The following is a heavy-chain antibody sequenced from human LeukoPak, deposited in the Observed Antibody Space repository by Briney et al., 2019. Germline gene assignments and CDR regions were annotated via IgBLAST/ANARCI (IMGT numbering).Heavy chain of an antibody. J-gene: IGHJ3*02. Sequence: GGSLRLSCAASGFTFSSYSMNWVRQAPGKGLEWVSSISSSSSYIYYADSVKGRFTISRDNAKNSLYLQMNSLRAEGTAVYYCARSITIFGVVIMGPGAFDIWGQGTMVTVSS. CDR3: ARSITIFGVVIMGPGAFDI. CDR1: GFTFSSYS. D-gene: IGHD3-3*01. V-gene: IGHV3-21*01. CDR2: ISSSSSYI.